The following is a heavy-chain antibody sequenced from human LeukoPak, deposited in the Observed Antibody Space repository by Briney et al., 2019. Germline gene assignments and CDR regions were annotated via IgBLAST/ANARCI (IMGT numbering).Heavy chain of an antibody. Sequence: SGGSLRLSCAASGFTISSYSMSWVRQAPGKGLEWVSYISSSTSIIYYADSVKGRFTISRDNAKNSLYLQMNSLRAEDTAVYYCARGVRAVAGTVGVGYWGRGTLVTVSS. J-gene: IGHJ4*02. V-gene: IGHV3-48*04. D-gene: IGHD6-19*01. CDR1: GFTISSYS. CDR2: ISSSTSII. CDR3: ARGVRAVAGTVGVGY.